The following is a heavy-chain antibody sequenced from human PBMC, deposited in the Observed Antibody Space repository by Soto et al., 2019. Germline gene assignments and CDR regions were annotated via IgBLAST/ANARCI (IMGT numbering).Heavy chain of an antibody. J-gene: IGHJ6*02. V-gene: IGHV1-69*06. CDR1: GCTFSSYA. CDR2: IIPIFGTA. Sequence: SVKVSCKASGCTFSSYAISWVRQAPGQGLEWMGGIIPIFGTANYAQKFQGRVTITADKSTSTAYMELSSLRSEDTAVYYCARDQEAAAGTYYYYYGMDVWGQGTTVTVSS. D-gene: IGHD6-13*01. CDR3: ARDQEAAAGTYYYYYGMDV.